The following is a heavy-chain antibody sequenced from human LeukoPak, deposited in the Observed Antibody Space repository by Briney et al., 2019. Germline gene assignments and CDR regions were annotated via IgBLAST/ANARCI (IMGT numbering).Heavy chain of an antibody. V-gene: IGHV3-30*02. CDR2: IRYDESKK. CDR1: GFTFSYYG. Sequence: GGSLRLSCAASGFTFSYYGMHWVRQAPGKGVEWVAFIRYDESKKFYGDSVKGRFTISRDNSKNTLYLQMNSLRTEDTAVYYCAKSHLPNAYSGTYYCDYWGQGTLVTVSS. CDR3: AKSHLPNAYSGTYYCDY. J-gene: IGHJ4*02. D-gene: IGHD1-26*01.